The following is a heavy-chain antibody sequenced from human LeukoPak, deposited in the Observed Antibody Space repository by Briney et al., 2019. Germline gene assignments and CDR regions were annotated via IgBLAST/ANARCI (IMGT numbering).Heavy chain of an antibody. V-gene: IGHV4-59*01. CDR2: IYYSGST. CDR3: ARAHPAGGGAFDI. D-gene: IGHD1-26*01. CDR1: GGSISSYY. Sequence: SETLSLTCTVSGGSISSYYWSWIRQPPGKGLEWIGYIYYSGSTNYNPSLKCRVTISVDTSKNQFSLKLSSVTAADTAVYYCARAHPAGGGAFDIWGQGTMVTVSS. J-gene: IGHJ3*02.